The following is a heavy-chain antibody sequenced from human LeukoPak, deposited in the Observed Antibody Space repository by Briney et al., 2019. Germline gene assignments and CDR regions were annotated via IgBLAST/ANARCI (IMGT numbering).Heavy chain of an antibody. CDR3: ARHYSSSWYGSPQFDY. CDR1: GYSFTSYW. V-gene: IGHV5-51*01. CDR2: IYPGGSDT. Sequence: GESLEISWKGSGYSFTSYWIGWVRQMPGKGLEGMGIIYPGGSDTRYSPSFQGQVTISADKSISTAYLQWSSLKASDTAMYYCARHYSSSWYGSPQFDYWGQGTLVTVSS. J-gene: IGHJ4*02. D-gene: IGHD6-13*01.